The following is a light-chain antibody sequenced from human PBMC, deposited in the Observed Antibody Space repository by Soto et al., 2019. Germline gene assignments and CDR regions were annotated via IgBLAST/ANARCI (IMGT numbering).Light chain of an antibody. CDR2: DAS. CDR1: QSISSW. Sequence: DIQMSQSPSTLSATAGDRVTVTCRSSQSISSWLAWYQHKPGKAPKLLIDDASNLDSGVPSRFSGSGSGTEFSLTISNLQPHDCATYYCQQYENYWTFGQGTKVDIK. CDR3: QQYENYWT. V-gene: IGKV1-5*01. J-gene: IGKJ1*01.